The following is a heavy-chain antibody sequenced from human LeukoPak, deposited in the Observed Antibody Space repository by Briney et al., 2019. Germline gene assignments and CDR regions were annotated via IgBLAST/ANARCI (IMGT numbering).Heavy chain of an antibody. J-gene: IGHJ4*02. CDR2: IDPNSGAA. Sequence: GASVKVSCKASGYTFTSYYIHWVRQAPGQGLEWMGWIDPNSGAANYEKRFQGRVTMTRDIAINTVYLEVRSDDTAVYYCARGEQWLVRYWGQGTLVIVSS. V-gene: IGHV1-2*02. CDR3: ARGEQWLVRY. D-gene: IGHD6-19*01. CDR1: GYTFTSYY.